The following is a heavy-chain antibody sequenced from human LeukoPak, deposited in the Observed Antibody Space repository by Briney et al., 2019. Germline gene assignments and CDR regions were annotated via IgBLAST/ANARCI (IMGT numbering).Heavy chain of an antibody. CDR1: GFTFSSYS. V-gene: IGHV3-21*01. CDR3: AADIVVVPAAIGGSFDY. D-gene: IGHD2-2*01. Sequence: GASLRLSCAASGFTFSSYSMNWVRQAPGKGLEWVSSISSSSSYIYYADSVKGRFTISRDNAKNSLYLQMNSLRAEDTAVYYCAADIVVVPAAIGGSFDYWGQGTLVTVSS. CDR2: ISSSSSYI. J-gene: IGHJ4*02.